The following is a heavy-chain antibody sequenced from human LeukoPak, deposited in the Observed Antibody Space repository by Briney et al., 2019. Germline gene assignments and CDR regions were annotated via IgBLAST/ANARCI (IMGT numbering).Heavy chain of an antibody. V-gene: IGHV4-34*01. Sequence: SETLSLTCAVYGGSFSGYYWSWIRQPPGKGLEWIGEINHSGSTNYNPSLKSRVTISVDTSKNQFSLKLSSVTAADTAVYYCARHVVEMATIEIQYYFDYWGQGTLVTVSS. CDR3: ARHVVEMATIEIQYYFDY. CDR1: GGSFSGYY. J-gene: IGHJ4*02. CDR2: INHSGST. D-gene: IGHD5-24*01.